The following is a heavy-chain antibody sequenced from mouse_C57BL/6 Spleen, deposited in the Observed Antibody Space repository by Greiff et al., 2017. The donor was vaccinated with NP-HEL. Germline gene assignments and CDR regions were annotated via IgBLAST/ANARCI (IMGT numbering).Heavy chain of an antibody. D-gene: IGHD1-1*01. CDR1: GFTFNTYA. Sequence: DVQLVESGGGLVQPKGSLKLSCAASGFTFNTYAMHWVRQAPGKGLEWVARIRSKSSNYATYYADSVKDRFTISRDDSQSMLYLQMNNLNTEDAAMYDGVGGCSDDLYYAMDYWGQGTSVTVSS. J-gene: IGHJ4*01. CDR2: IRSKSSNYAT. CDR3: VGGCSDDLYYAMDY. V-gene: IGHV10-3*01.